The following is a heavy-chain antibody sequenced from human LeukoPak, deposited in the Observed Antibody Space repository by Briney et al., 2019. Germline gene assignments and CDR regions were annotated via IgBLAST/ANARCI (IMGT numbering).Heavy chain of an antibody. D-gene: IGHD2-2*02. Sequence: SSVKVSCKASGGTFSSYAISWVRQAPGQGLEWMGGIIPIFGTANYAQKFQGRVTITADESTSTAYMELSSLRSEDAAVYYCARGSAIHGTVSQDYWGQGTLVTVSS. CDR2: IIPIFGTA. J-gene: IGHJ4*02. CDR3: ARGSAIHGTVSQDY. V-gene: IGHV1-69*01. CDR1: GGTFSSYA.